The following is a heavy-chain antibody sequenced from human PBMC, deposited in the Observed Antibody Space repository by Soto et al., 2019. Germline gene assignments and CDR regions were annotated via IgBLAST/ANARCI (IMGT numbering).Heavy chain of an antibody. CDR3: ARLGYCSSTSCYLHYYYGMDV. D-gene: IGHD2-2*01. V-gene: IGHV4-59*01. J-gene: IGHJ6*02. CDR2: IYYGGST. CDR1: GGSISSYY. Sequence: SETLSLTCTVSGGSISSYYWSWIRQPPGKGLEWIGYIYYGGSTNYNPSLKSRVTISVDTSKNQFSLKLSSVTAADTAVYYCARLGYCSSTSCYLHYYYGMDVWGQGTTVTVSS.